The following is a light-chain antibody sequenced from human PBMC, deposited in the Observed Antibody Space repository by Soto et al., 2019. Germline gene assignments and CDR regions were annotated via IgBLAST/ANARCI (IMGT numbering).Light chain of an antibody. CDR1: STDIGTYSR. V-gene: IGLV2-23*02. J-gene: IGLJ3*02. Sequence: QSALTQPASVSGSPGQSITISCTGTSTDIGTYSRVSWYLQYPGKAPKLMIYDVTKRPSGVSNRFSGSRSGSTASLTISGLQAEAEANYYCGSYAGYNPWVFGGGTKVTV. CDR2: DVT. CDR3: GSYAGYNPWV.